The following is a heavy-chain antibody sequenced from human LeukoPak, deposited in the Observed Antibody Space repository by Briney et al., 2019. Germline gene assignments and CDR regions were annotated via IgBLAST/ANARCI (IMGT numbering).Heavy chain of an antibody. J-gene: IGHJ5*02. CDR3: ARDPYSDTYYDFWSGYTNSWFDP. CDR1: GYTFTSYY. Sequence: ASVKVSCKASGYTFTSYYMHWVRQAPGQGLEWMGIINPSGGSTSYAQKFQGRVTMTRDTSTSTVYMELSSLRSEDTAVYYCARDPYSDTYYDFWSGYTNSWFDPWGQGTLVTVSS. V-gene: IGHV1-46*03. CDR2: INPSGGST. D-gene: IGHD3-3*01.